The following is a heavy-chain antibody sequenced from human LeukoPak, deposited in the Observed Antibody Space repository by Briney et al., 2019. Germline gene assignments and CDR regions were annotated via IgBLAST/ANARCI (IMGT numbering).Heavy chain of an antibody. CDR1: GFTFSSYS. V-gene: IGHV3-21*01. CDR3: GRVGGRSKAAKGDAFDI. J-gene: IGHJ3*02. D-gene: IGHD6-6*01. Sequence: PGGSLRLSCAASGFTFSSYSMNWVRQAPGKGLEWVSSISSGSTYMYYADSVKGRFTISRDNAQNSMYLQMNSLGAEDTAVYYCGRVGGRSKAAKGDAFDIWGQGTMVTVSS. CDR2: ISSGSTYM.